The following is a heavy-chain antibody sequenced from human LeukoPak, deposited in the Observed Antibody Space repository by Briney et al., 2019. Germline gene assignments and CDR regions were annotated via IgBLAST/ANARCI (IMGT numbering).Heavy chain of an antibody. V-gene: IGHV3-30*02. D-gene: IGHD2-2*02. CDR2: IRYDGSNK. CDR3: AKEAYASCHTCWFDP. J-gene: IGHJ5*02. CDR1: GFTFSSYG. Sequence: GGSLRLSCAASGFTFSSYGMHWVRQAPGKGLEWVAFIRYDGSNKYYADSMKGRFTISRDNSKNTLYLQMNSLRAEDTAVYYCAKEAYASCHTCWFDPWGQGTLVTVSS.